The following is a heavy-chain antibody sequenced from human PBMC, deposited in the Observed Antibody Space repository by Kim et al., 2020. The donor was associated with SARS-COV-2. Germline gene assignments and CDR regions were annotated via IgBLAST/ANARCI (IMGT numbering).Heavy chain of an antibody. V-gene: IGHV3-30*02. CDR3: AKSYSGSYRAPFDY. Sequence: YADSVKGRFPISRDNSKTTLYLQMNSLRAEDTAVYYCAKSYSGSYRAPFDYWGQGTLVTVSS. D-gene: IGHD1-26*01. J-gene: IGHJ4*02.